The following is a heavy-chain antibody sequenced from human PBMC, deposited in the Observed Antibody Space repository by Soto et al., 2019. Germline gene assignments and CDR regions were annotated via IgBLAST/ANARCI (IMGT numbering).Heavy chain of an antibody. CDR2: INHSGST. J-gene: IGHJ4*02. Sequence: QVQLQQWGAGLLKPSETLSLTCAVYGGSFSGYYWSWIRQPPGKGLEWIGEINHSGSTNYNPSLKSRVTISVDTSKNQFSLKLSSVTAADTAVYYCARGRAAMVTLYMYYYDSSGTYYFAYWGQGTLVTVSS. D-gene: IGHD3-22*01. V-gene: IGHV4-34*01. CDR1: GGSFSGYY. CDR3: ARGRAAMVTLYMYYYDSSGTYYFAY.